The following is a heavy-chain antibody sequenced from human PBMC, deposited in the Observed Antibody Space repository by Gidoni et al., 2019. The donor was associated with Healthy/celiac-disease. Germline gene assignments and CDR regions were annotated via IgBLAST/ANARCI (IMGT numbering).Heavy chain of an antibody. D-gene: IGHD3-16*01. Sequence: LLVAAPGLVKPSETLSLTCTVSGYSISSGYYWGWIRQPPGKGLEWIVSTYHSGSTYYNPSLKSRVTISVDTSKNQFSLKLSSVTAADTAVYYCASSLANPNYYGMDVWGQGTTVTVSS. V-gene: IGHV4-38-2*02. CDR1: GYSISSGYY. J-gene: IGHJ6*02. CDR3: ASSLANPNYYGMDV. CDR2: TYHSGST.